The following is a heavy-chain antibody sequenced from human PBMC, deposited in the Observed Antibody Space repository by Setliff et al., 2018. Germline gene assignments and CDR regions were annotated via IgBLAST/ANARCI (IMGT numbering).Heavy chain of an antibody. CDR2: TIPIFGTT. J-gene: IGHJ5*02. D-gene: IGHD2-2*01. CDR1: GGTFSDYG. CDR3: VRAPPTVVIPPGRAFFDP. V-gene: IGHV1-69*05. Sequence: SVKVSCKASGGTFSDYGISWVRQAPGQGLEWMGGTIPIFGTTDYAQKFQGRVTIITDESTSTANMELRSLRSDDTAVYYCVRAPPTVVIPPGRAFFDPWGQGTLVTVSS.